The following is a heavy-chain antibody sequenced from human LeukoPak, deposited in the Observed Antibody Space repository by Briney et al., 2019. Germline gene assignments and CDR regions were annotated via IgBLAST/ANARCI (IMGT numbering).Heavy chain of an antibody. CDR2: INSDGSST. J-gene: IGHJ6*02. Sequence: GGSLRLSCAASGFTFSSYWMHWVRQAPGKGLVWVSHINSDGSSTSYADSVKGRFTISRDNAKNTLYLQMNSLRAEDTAVYHCARDLGSRSSSRYYYYGMGVWGQGTTVTVSS. CDR3: ARDLGSRSSSRYYYYGMGV. CDR1: GFTFSSYW. D-gene: IGHD6-13*01. V-gene: IGHV3-74*01.